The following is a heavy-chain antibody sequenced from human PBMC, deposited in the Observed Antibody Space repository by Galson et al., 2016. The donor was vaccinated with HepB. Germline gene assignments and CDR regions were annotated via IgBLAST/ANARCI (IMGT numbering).Heavy chain of an antibody. Sequence: SVKVSCKASGYTFSSYYIHWVRQAPGQGLEWMGIINPGGGSTSYEQKFKGRVTMTRDTSTSTVYMELGRLRSEDTAVYFCARVTLRGVTLDFLDFWGQGTLVTVSS. J-gene: IGHJ4*02. CDR2: INPGGGST. D-gene: IGHD2-8*02. CDR1: GYTFSSYY. V-gene: IGHV1-46*01. CDR3: ARVTLRGVTLDFLDF.